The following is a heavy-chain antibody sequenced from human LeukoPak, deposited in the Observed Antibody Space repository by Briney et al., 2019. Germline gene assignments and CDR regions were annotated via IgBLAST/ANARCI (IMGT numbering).Heavy chain of an antibody. J-gene: IGHJ4*02. CDR3: VKSGTWADFDS. D-gene: IGHD1-26*01. Sequence: PGGSLRLSCSASGFTFSSYGMLWVRQAPGKGLEYVSGISNKGGSTYYADSVKGRFTISRDNSKNTLHLQMSSLRADDTAVYYCVKSGTWADFDSWGQGTLVTVSS. CDR1: GFTFSSYG. CDR2: ISNKGGST. V-gene: IGHV3-64D*09.